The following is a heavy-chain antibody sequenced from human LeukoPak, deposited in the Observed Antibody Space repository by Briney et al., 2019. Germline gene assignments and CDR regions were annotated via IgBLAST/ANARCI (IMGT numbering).Heavy chain of an antibody. J-gene: IGHJ4*02. CDR2: KNPNSGNT. CDR3: ARGRGFDYGGQDSDY. CDR1: GYTFTSYD. D-gene: IGHD4-23*01. V-gene: IGHV1-8*03. Sequence: ASVKVSCKASGYTFTSYDINWVRQAPGQGLEWMGWKNPNSGNTGYAQKFQGRVTITRNTSISTAYMELSSLRSEDTAVYYCARGRGFDYGGQDSDYWGQGTLVTVSS.